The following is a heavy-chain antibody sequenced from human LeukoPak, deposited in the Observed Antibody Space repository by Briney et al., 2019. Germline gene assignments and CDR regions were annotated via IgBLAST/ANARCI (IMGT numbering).Heavy chain of an antibody. V-gene: IGHV1-18*01. CDR2: VSAYNGNT. D-gene: IGHD3-10*01. J-gene: IGHJ4*02. CDR1: GYTFTSYG. CDR3: ARGGTVDPYYYGSGRYADY. Sequence: ASVKVSCKASGYTFTSYGISWVRQAPGQGLEWMGWVSAYNGNTNYAQKLQGRVTMTTDTSTSTAYMELRSLRSDDTAVYYCARGGTVDPYYYGSGRYADYWGQGTLVTVSS.